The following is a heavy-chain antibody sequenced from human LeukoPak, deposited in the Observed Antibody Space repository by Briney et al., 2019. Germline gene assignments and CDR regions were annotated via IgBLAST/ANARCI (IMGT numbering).Heavy chain of an antibody. CDR3: AREVRSYGMDV. V-gene: IGHV3-11*06. CDR2: ISSSSSYT. Sequence: GGSLRLSCAASGFTFSDYYMSWIRQAPGKGLEWVSYISSSSSYTNYADSVKGRFTISRDNAKNSLYLQMHSLRAEDTAVYYCAREVRSYGMDVWGKGTTVTVSS. CDR1: GFTFSDYY. D-gene: IGHD3-10*01. J-gene: IGHJ6*04.